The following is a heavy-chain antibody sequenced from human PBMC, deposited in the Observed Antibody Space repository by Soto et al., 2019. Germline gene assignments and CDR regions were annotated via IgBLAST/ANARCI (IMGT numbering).Heavy chain of an antibody. J-gene: IGHJ4*02. Sequence: SGPTRVNPTQTLTLTCTFAGFSLSTSGVGVGWIRQPPGKALEWLALIYWDDDKRYSPSLKSRLTITKDTSKNQVVLTMTNMDPVDTATYFCSYVEYDFWSGYQNLFDYWGQGTLVTVSS. CDR2: IYWDDDK. CDR3: SYVEYDFWSGYQNLFDY. CDR1: GFSLSTSGVG. D-gene: IGHD3-3*01. V-gene: IGHV2-5*02.